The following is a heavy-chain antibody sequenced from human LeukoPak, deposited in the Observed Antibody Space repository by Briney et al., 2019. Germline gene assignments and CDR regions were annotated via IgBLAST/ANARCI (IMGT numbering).Heavy chain of an antibody. V-gene: IGHV4-59*01. CDR1: GGSISSYY. CDR2: IYYSGST. J-gene: IGHJ4*02. CDR3: ARGMTTVTPAFDY. Sequence: PSETLSLTCTVSGGSISSYYWSWIRQPPGKGLEWIGYIYYSGSTNYNPSLKSRVTISVDTPKNQFSLKLSSVTAADTAVYYCARGMTTVTPAFDYWGQGTLVTVSS. D-gene: IGHD4-11*01.